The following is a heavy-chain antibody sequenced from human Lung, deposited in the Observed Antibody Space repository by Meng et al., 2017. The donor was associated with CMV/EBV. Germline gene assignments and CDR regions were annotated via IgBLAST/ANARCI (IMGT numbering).Heavy chain of an antibody. CDR1: GGSISSYY. J-gene: IGHJ6*02. Sequence: SXTXSLXCTVSGGSISSYYWSWIRQPPGKGLEWIGYIYYSGSTNYNPSLKSRVTISVDTSKNQFSLKLSSVTAADTAVDYCARDGSLVRLDVWGQGTTVTVSS. CDR2: IYYSGST. CDR3: ARDGSLVRLDV. D-gene: IGHD1-26*01. V-gene: IGHV4-59*01.